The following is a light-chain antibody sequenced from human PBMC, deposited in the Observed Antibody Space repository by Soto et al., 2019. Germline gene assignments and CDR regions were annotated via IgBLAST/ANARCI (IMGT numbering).Light chain of an antibody. CDR2: AAS. V-gene: IGKV3-20*01. CDR1: QSVSSSY. CDR3: QYHGSSPIT. J-gene: IGKJ5*01. Sequence: EIVLTQSPGTLSFSPGERVTLSCRASQSVSSSYLAWYQQKPGQAPRLLIFAASSRASGIPDRFSGSGSGTDFTLTISRLEPEDFALFYCQYHGSSPITFGQGTRLEIK.